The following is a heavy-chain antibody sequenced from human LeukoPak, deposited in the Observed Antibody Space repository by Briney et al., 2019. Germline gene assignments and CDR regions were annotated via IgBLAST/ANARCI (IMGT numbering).Heavy chain of an antibody. D-gene: IGHD5-18*01. Sequence: ASVKVSCKSSGYTFTTYYIHWVRQAPGQGLEWMGIINPSGSATRYAQTFQGRVTMTRDMSTSTVYMELSSLRSEDTAVYYCAREGGDTAMVNFDYWGQGTLVTVSS. J-gene: IGHJ4*02. CDR2: INPSGSAT. CDR3: AREGGDTAMVNFDY. V-gene: IGHV1-46*01. CDR1: GYTFTTYY.